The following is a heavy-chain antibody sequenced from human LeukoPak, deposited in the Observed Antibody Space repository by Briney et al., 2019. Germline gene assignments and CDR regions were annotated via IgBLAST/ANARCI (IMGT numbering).Heavy chain of an antibody. V-gene: IGHV3-13*01. CDR2: IGTAGDT. J-gene: IGHJ4*02. D-gene: IGHD2-15*01. Sequence: GGSLRLSCAASGITFSSYDMHWVRQATGKGLECVSAIGTAGDTYYPGSVKGRFTISRENAKNSLYLQMNSLRAGDTAVYYCARLYEDCSGGSCYYYFDYWGQGTLVTVSS. CDR3: ARLYEDCSGGSCYYYFDY. CDR1: GITFSSYD.